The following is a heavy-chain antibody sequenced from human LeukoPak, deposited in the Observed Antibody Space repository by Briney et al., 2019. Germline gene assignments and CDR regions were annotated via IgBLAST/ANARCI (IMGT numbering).Heavy chain of an antibody. CDR2: ISGSGGST. CDR3: AKDRGYSSGYYPSFNY. Sequence: GGSLRLSCAASGFTFSSYAMSWVRQAPGKGLEWVSAISGSGGSTYYADSVKGRFTISRDNSKNTLYLQMNSLRAEDTAVYYRAKDRGYSSGYYPSFNYWGQGTLVTVSS. CDR1: GFTFSSYA. D-gene: IGHD3-22*01. J-gene: IGHJ4*02. V-gene: IGHV3-23*01.